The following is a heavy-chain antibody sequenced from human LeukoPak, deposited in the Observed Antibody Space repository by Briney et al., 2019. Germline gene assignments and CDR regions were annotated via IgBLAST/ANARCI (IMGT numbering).Heavy chain of an antibody. J-gene: IGHJ3*02. V-gene: IGHV1-8*01. D-gene: IGHD3-16*01. Sequence: GASVKVSCKASGYTFTSYDINWVRQATGQGLEWMGWMNPNSGNTGYAQKFQGRVTMTRNTSISTAYMELSRLRSDDTAVYYCARGGSLGAPDAFDIWGQGTMVTVSS. CDR3: ARGGSLGAPDAFDI. CDR1: GYTFTSYD. CDR2: MNPNSGNT.